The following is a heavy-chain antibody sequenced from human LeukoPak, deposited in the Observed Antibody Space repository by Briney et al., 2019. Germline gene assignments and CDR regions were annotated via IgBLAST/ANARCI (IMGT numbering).Heavy chain of an antibody. J-gene: IGHJ2*01. CDR3: ARARTAMVRESSWYFDL. CDR2: IYHSGST. Sequence: SETLSLTCTVSGYSISSGYYWGWIRQPPGKGLEWIGSIYHSGSTYYNPSLKSRVTISVDTSKNQFSLKLSSVTAADTAVYYCARARTAMVRESSWYFDLWGRGTLVTVSS. CDR1: GYSISSGYY. V-gene: IGHV4-38-2*02. D-gene: IGHD5-18*01.